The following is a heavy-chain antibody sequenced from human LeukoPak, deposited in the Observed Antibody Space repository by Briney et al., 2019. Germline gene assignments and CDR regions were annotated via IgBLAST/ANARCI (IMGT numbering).Heavy chain of an antibody. V-gene: IGHV4-59*11. Sequence: ASETLSLTCTVSGDSINSHHWNWIRQPPGKGLEWIGYMYYGGSTMYNRSLKSRVAISIDTSKNQFSLKLSSVTAADTAVYYCARDTYDYYFDPWGQGILVTVSS. J-gene: IGHJ5*02. CDR3: ARDTYDYYFDP. D-gene: IGHD1-26*01. CDR2: MYYGGST. CDR1: GDSINSHH.